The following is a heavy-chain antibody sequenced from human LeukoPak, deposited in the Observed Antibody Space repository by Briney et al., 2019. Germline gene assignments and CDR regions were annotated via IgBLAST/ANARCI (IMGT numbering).Heavy chain of an antibody. CDR2: VNTVSSYI. J-gene: IGHJ4*02. D-gene: IGHD3-22*01. V-gene: IGHV3-21*01. CDR3: ARMAYYDSSGYYPVPFDN. CDR1: GFTFSDYS. Sequence: PGGSLRLSCAASGFTFSDYSMNWVRQAPGKGLEWVASVNTVSSYIYYADSMRGRFTISRDNAKNSLFLQMNSLRAEDTAVYYCARMAYYDSSGYYPVPFDNWGQGTLVTVSS.